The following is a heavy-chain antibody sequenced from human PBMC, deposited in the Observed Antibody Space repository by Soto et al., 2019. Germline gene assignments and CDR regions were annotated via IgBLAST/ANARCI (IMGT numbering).Heavy chain of an antibody. J-gene: IGHJ6*02. D-gene: IGHD2-15*01. V-gene: IGHV6-1*01. Sequence: TLSLTCVISGDRVSSSSVAWNWVRQSPSRGLEWLGRTYYRSRWYSDFAVSVRGRIVINADTSKNQFSLQLNSVTPEDTAVYFCARSEEDSDYYYYGLDVWGQGTTVTVSS. CDR1: GDRVSSSSVA. CDR2: TYYRSRWYS. CDR3: ARSEEDSDYYYYGLDV.